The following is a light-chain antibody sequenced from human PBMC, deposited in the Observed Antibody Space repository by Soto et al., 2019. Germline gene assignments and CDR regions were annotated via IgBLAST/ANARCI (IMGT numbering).Light chain of an antibody. CDR3: QQHSHWPPWK. V-gene: IGKV3-11*01. CDR2: DAS. Sequence: EIVLTQSPATLSLSPGERATLSCMASQRISGYLAWYQQKPGQAPRLLIYDASNRATGIPDRFSGSGSGTDFTLTISNLEPEDFAVYYCQQHSHWPPWKFGQGTKVDIK. CDR1: QRISGY. J-gene: IGKJ1*01.